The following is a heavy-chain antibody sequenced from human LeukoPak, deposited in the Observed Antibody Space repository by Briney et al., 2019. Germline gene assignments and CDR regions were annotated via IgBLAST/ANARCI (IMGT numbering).Heavy chain of an antibody. CDR3: ARDRYYDSSGYYDAFDI. D-gene: IGHD3-22*01. J-gene: IGHJ3*02. Sequence: GGSLRLSCAASGFTFSDYTMNWVRQAPGKGLEWVSYIDLSGSTLYYVDSVKGRFTISRDNAKNSLYLQMNSRRAEDTGVYYCARDRYYDSSGYYDAFDIWGQGTMVTVSS. CDR1: GFTFSDYT. V-gene: IGHV3-48*04. CDR2: IDLSGSTL.